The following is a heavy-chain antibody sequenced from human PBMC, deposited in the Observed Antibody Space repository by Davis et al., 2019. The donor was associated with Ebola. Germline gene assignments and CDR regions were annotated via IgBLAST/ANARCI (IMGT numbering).Heavy chain of an antibody. D-gene: IGHD5-18*01. V-gene: IGHV3-11*04. J-gene: IGHJ6*02. Sequence: GESLKISCAASGFTFSDYYMSWIRQAPGKGLEWVSYISSSGSTIYYADSVKGRFTISRDNAKNSLYLQMNSLRAEDTAVYYCARETVYSYGYGYYGMDVWGQGTTVTVSS. CDR2: ISSSGSTI. CDR3: ARETVYSYGYGYYGMDV. CDR1: GFTFSDYY.